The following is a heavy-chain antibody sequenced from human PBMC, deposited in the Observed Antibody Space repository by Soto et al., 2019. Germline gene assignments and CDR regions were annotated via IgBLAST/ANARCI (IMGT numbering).Heavy chain of an antibody. CDR2: INAGNGNT. Sequence: GASVKVSCKASGHIFTSYAVHWVRQAPGQRLEWMGWINAGNGNTKYSQKFQGRVTITSDTSASTAYMGLSSLRSEDTAVYYCVTYSSGWFQSDFYYYAMDVWGQGTTVTVSS. D-gene: IGHD6-19*01. J-gene: IGHJ6*02. CDR3: VTYSSGWFQSDFYYYAMDV. CDR1: GHIFTSYA. V-gene: IGHV1-3*01.